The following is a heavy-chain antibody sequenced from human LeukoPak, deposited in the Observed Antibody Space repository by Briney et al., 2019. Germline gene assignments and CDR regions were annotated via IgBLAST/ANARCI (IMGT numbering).Heavy chain of an antibody. D-gene: IGHD2-15*01. CDR1: GGSISSGGYS. CDR2: IYHSGST. V-gene: IGHV4-30-2*01. J-gene: IGHJ5*02. Sequence: SETLSLTCAVSGGSISSGGYSWSWIRQPPGKGLEWIGYIYHSGSTYYNPSLKSRVTISVDRSKNQFSLKPSSVTAADTAVYYCARGSGANWFDPWGQGTLVTVSS. CDR3: ARGSGANWFDP.